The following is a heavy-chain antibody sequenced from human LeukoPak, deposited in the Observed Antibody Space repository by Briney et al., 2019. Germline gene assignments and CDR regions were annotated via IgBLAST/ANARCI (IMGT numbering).Heavy chain of an antibody. D-gene: IGHD6-19*01. CDR1: GGSISSYY. Sequence: SETLSLTCTVSGGSISSYYWSWIRQPPGKGLEWIGYIYYSGSTNYNPSLKSRVTISVDTSKNRFSLKLSSVTAADTAVYYCAGRYSSGWYYYYYGMDVWGQGTTVTVSS. CDR3: AGRYSSGWYYYYYGMDV. V-gene: IGHV4-59*01. CDR2: IYYSGST. J-gene: IGHJ6*02.